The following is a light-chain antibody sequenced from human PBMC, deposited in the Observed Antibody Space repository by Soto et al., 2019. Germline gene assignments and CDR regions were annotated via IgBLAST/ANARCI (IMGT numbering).Light chain of an antibody. CDR3: QHCDYLPI. J-gene: IGKJ3*01. V-gene: IGKV1-33*01. CDR2: DAS. Sequence: DIQMTQSPSSLSASVGDRVTITCQASHDITSFLNWYQHKPGRAPKLLIYDASILEAGVPTRFSGSGSGTHFTFPISSLQPEDVATYYCQHCDYLPIFGPGTTVDFK. CDR1: HDITSF.